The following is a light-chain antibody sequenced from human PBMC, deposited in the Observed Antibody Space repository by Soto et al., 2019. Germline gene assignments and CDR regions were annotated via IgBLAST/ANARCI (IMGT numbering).Light chain of an antibody. J-gene: IGLJ1*01. V-gene: IGLV1-40*01. CDR2: ENN. CDR3: QAYDSGLSGYV. Sequence: QSVLTQPPSVSGAPGQRVTISCTGSSSNIGAGYNVHWYQQFPGTAPKFVIYENNRQPSGVPDRFSGSKSGTSASLAITGLQAEDEGDYYCQAYDSGLSGYVFGTGTKLTVL. CDR1: SSNIGAGYN.